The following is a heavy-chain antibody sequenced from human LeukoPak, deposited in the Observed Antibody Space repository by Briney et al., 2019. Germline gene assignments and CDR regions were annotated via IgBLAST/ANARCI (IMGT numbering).Heavy chain of an antibody. J-gene: IGHJ5*02. D-gene: IGHD4-17*01. CDR2: INPNSGGT. CDR3: ARDPPGLRLDNWFDP. Sequence: GASVKVSCKASGYTFTGYYMHWVRQAPGRGLEWMGWINPNSGGTNYAQRFQGRVTMTRDTSISTAYMELSRLRSDDTAVYYCARDPPGLRLDNWFDPWGQGTLVTVSS. V-gene: IGHV1-2*02. CDR1: GYTFTGYY.